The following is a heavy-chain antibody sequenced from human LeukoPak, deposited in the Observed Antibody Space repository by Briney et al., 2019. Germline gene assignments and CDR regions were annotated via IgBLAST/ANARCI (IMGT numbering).Heavy chain of an antibody. V-gene: IGHV1-69*04. CDR3: ATDYSGRYCGSGSYYRD. J-gene: IGHJ4*02. Sequence: SVKVSCKASGGTFSSYAISWVRQAPGQGLEWMGRIIPILGIANYAQKFQGRVTITADKSTSTAYMELSSLRSEDTAVYYCATDYSGRYCGSGSYYRDWGQGTLVTVSS. CDR1: GGTFSSYA. CDR2: IIPILGIA. D-gene: IGHD3-10*01.